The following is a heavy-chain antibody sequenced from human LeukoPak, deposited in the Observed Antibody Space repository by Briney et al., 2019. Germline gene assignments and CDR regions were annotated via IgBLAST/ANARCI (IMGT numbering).Heavy chain of an antibody. Sequence: SESLSLTCAVYGGSFSGYYWSWIRQPPGKGLEWIGEINHSGSTNYNPSLKSRVTISGDTTKHHFSLELRSVTAADTAVYYCAISGNYFTRDAFDIWGQGTMVTVSS. CDR3: AISGNYFTRDAFDI. J-gene: IGHJ3*02. CDR2: INHSGST. CDR1: GGSFSGYY. V-gene: IGHV4-34*01. D-gene: IGHD1-26*01.